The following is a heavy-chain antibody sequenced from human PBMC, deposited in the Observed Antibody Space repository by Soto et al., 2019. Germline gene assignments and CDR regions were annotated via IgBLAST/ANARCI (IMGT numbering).Heavy chain of an antibody. CDR3: ARYSAPVGAFDI. Sequence: PGESLKIPCKGSGYRFTSYWIGWVRQLPGKGLEWMGIIYPGDSDTRYSPSFQGQVTISADKSISTAYLQWSSLKASDTAMYYCARYSAPVGAFDIWGQGTMVTVSS. D-gene: IGHD2-21*01. CDR1: GYRFTSYW. J-gene: IGHJ3*02. V-gene: IGHV5-51*01. CDR2: IYPGDSDT.